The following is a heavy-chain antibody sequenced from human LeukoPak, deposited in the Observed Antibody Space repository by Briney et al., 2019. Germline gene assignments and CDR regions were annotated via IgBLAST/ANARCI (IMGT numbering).Heavy chain of an antibody. J-gene: IGHJ4*02. Sequence: PSETLSLTCTVSGGSISSGGYYWSWIRQPAGKGLEWIGRIYTSGSTNYNPSLKSRVTISMDKSKNQLSLKLNFVTAADTAVYYCARDRGGYTYSHDYWGQGTLVTVSS. CDR1: GGSISSGGYY. V-gene: IGHV4-61*02. CDR2: IYTSGST. D-gene: IGHD5-18*01. CDR3: ARDRGGYTYSHDY.